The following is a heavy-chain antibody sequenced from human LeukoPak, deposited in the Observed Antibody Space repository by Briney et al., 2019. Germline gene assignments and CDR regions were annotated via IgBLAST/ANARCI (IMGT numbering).Heavy chain of an antibody. CDR3: ARDMAGYFDY. CDR1: GFTFSSYE. D-gene: IGHD3-10*01. CDR2: ISSSGSTI. Sequence: GGSLRLSCAASGFTFSSYEMNWVRQAPGKGLEWVSYISSSGSTIYYADSVKGRFTISRDNAKNSLYLQMNGLRAEDTAVYYCARDMAGYFDYWGQGTLVTVSS. V-gene: IGHV3-48*03. J-gene: IGHJ4*02.